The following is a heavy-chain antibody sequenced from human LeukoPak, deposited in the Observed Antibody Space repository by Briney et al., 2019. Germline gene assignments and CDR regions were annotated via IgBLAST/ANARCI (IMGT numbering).Heavy chain of an antibody. V-gene: IGHV4-34*01. J-gene: IGHJ4*02. CDR2: INHSGST. CDR3: ARDGGAYTHSSSGY. Sequence: SETLSLTCAVYGGSFSGCYWSWIRQPPGKGLEWIGEINHSGSTNYNPSLKSRVDISVDTSKNQFSLKLSSVTAADTAVYYCARDGGAYTHSSSGYWGQGTLVTVSS. D-gene: IGHD6-6*01. CDR1: GGSFSGCY.